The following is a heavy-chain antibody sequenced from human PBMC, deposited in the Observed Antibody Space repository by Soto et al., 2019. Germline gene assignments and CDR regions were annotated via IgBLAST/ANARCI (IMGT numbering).Heavy chain of an antibody. D-gene: IGHD3-10*01. V-gene: IGHV1-18*01. CDR1: GYTFTSYG. CDR2: ISAYNDNT. J-gene: IGHJ4*02. Sequence: ASVKVSCKASGYTFTSYGISWVRQAPGQGLEWMGWISAYNDNTNYAQKLQGRVTMTTDTSTSTADMELRSLRSDDTAVYYCARVHAMVRGDKTYYFDYWGQGTLVTVSS. CDR3: ARVHAMVRGDKTYYFDY.